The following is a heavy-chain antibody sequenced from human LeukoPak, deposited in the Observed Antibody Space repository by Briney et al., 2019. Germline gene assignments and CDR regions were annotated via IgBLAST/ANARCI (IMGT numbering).Heavy chain of an antibody. J-gene: IGHJ4*02. D-gene: IGHD2-2*02. V-gene: IGHV3-30-3*01. CDR2: ISYDGSNK. CDR3: ARSPYCSSTSCYNY. Sequence: GGSLRLSCAASGFTFSSYAMHWVRQAPGKGLEWVAVISYDGSNKYYADSVKGRFTISRDNSKNTLYLQMNSLRAEDTAVYYCARSPYCSSTSCYNYWGQGTLVTVSS. CDR1: GFTFSSYA.